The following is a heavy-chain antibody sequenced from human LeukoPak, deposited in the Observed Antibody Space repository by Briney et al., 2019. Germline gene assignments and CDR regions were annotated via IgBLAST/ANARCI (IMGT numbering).Heavy chain of an antibody. CDR1: GYIFTTYW. V-gene: IGHV5-51*01. D-gene: IGHD6-6*01. Sequence: GESLKISCHISGYIFTTYWIAWVRQMPGKGLEWMGVIYPADSDTKYSPSFQGQLTFSVDKSISTAYLQWNSLKASDTAIYYCARRPAFYFDYWGQGTLVTVSS. CDR3: ARRPAFYFDY. CDR2: IYPADSDT. J-gene: IGHJ4*02.